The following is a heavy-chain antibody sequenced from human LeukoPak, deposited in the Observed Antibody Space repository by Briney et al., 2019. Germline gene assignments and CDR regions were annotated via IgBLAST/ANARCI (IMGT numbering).Heavy chain of an antibody. CDR2: IYYSGST. D-gene: IGHD3-22*01. V-gene: IGHV4-39*07. Sequence: SETLSLTCTVSGGSISSSSYYWGWIRQPPGKGLEWIGSIYYSGSTYYNPSLKSRVTISVDTSKNQFSLKLSSVTAADTAVYYCAREGRGDYYDSSGYYYYYGMDVWGQGTTVTVSS. J-gene: IGHJ6*02. CDR1: GGSISSSSYY. CDR3: AREGRGDYYDSSGYYYYYGMDV.